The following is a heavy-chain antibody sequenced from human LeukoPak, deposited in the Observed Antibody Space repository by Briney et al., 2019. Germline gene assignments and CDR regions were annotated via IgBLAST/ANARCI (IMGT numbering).Heavy chain of an antibody. CDR1: GGTFSSYA. D-gene: IGHD5-12*01. V-gene: IGHV1-69*13. Sequence: AASVKVSCKASGGTFSSYAISWVRQAPGQGLEWMGGIIPIFGTANYAQKFQGRVTITADESTSTAYMELSSLRSEDTAVYYCARITGGYDKLRYYYYYGMDVWGQGTTVTVSS. CDR2: IIPIFGTA. CDR3: ARITGGYDKLRYYYYYGMDV. J-gene: IGHJ6*02.